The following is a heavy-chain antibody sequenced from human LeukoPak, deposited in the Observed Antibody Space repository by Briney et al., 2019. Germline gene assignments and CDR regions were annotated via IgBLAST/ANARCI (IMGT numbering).Heavy chain of an antibody. J-gene: IGHJ4*02. CDR3: ARSRRIAVAGTGPAFDY. D-gene: IGHD6-19*01. CDR2: ISTHKGDT. CDR1: GYTFSSYG. V-gene: IGHV1-18*01. Sequence: ASVTVSCKASGYTFSSYGISWVRQAPGQGLEWMGWISTHKGDTHYAQNLQGRVTMTTDTSTNTVDMELRSLRSDDTAVYYCARSRRIAVAGTGPAFDYWGQGTLVTVSS.